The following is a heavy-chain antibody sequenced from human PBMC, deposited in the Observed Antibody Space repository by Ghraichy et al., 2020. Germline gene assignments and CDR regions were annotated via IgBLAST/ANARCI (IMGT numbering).Heavy chain of an antibody. V-gene: IGHV3-7*01. CDR3: ARDLGSGWYFDS. CDR2: IKKDGSEK. D-gene: IGHD6-19*01. Sequence: GESLNISCAASGFIFSGYWMSWVRQAPGKGLEWVANIKKDGSEKYYVDSVKGRFTVSRDNAKNFLYLQMNSLRAEDTAVYYCARDLGSGWYFDSWGQGTLVTVSS. CDR1: GFIFSGYW. J-gene: IGHJ4*02.